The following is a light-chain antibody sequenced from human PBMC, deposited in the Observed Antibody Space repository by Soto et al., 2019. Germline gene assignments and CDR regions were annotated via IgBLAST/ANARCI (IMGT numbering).Light chain of an antibody. J-gene: IGLJ1*01. Sequence: QAVVTQEPSLTVSPGGTVTLTCASSTGAVTRGNYPNWFQQKPGQAPRALIYSTNNRHSWTPARFSGSLLGGKGVLTLSGVQPEDEAEYYCLLYYGGADVFGTGTKLTVL. V-gene: IGLV7-43*01. CDR1: TGAVTRGNY. CDR2: STN. CDR3: LLYYGGADV.